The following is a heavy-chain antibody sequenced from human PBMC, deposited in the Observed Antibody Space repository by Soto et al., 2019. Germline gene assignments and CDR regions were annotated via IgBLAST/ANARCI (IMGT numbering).Heavy chain of an antibody. Sequence: GGSLRLSCAASGFTFNFYAMSWVRQAPGKGLEWVSAISGRGGSTNYADSVKGRFTISRDNSKNTLYLQMNSLRAEDTAVYYCARDLRYGDYWYFDLWGRGTLVTVSS. CDR3: ARDLRYGDYWYFDL. CDR1: GFTFNFYA. V-gene: IGHV3-23*01. J-gene: IGHJ2*01. D-gene: IGHD4-17*01. CDR2: ISGRGGST.